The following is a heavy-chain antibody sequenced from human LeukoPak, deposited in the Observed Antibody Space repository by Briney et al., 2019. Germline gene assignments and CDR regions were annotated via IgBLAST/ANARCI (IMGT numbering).Heavy chain of an antibody. V-gene: IGHV4-39*07. D-gene: IGHD3-10*01. CDR3: ARNTSHMLRGVNGVLDWFDP. Sequence: SETLSLTCTVSGGSISSSSYYWGWIRQPPGKGLEWIGSIYYSGSTYYNPSLKSRVTISVDTSKNQFSLKLSSVTAADTAVYYCARNTSHMLRGVNGVLDWFDPWGQGTLVTVSS. CDR2: IYYSGST. J-gene: IGHJ5*02. CDR1: GGSISSSSYY.